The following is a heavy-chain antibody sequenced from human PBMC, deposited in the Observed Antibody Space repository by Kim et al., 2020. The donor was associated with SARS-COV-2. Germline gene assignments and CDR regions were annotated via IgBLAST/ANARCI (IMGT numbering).Heavy chain of an antibody. CDR3: ARDSSLGGLDV. Sequence: TYKSSLQSRVTMSVDTSKNQFSLKLTSFTAADTAVYYCARDSSLGGLDVWGQGTTVTVSS. D-gene: IGHD2-2*01. J-gene: IGHJ6*02. V-gene: IGHV4-4*06.